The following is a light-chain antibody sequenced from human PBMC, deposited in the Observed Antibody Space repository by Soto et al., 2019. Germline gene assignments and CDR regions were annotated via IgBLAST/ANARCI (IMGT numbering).Light chain of an antibody. CDR3: SSYTRSSAPNYV. CDR1: SSDVGGYKS. V-gene: IGLV2-14*03. CDR2: DVT. J-gene: IGLJ1*01. Sequence: QSALTQPASVSGSPGQSITISCTGTSSDVGGYKSVSWYQQHPGKAPKLMVYDVTNRPSGISSRFSGSKSGNTASLTISGLQAEDEADYYCSSYTRSSAPNYVFGTGTKLTVL.